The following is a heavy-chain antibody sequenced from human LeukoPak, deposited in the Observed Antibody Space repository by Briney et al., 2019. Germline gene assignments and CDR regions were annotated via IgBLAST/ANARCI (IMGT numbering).Heavy chain of an antibody. J-gene: IGHJ4*02. CDR2: ISSSGSTI. Sequence: PGGSLRLSCAASGFTFSSYEMNWVRQAPGKGLEWVSYISSSGSTIYYADSVKGRFTISRDNAKNSLYPQMNSLRAEDTAVYYCAKDITMVRGGIKPLDSWGQGTLVTVSS. V-gene: IGHV3-48*03. CDR1: GFTFSSYE. CDR3: AKDITMVRGGIKPLDS. D-gene: IGHD3-10*01.